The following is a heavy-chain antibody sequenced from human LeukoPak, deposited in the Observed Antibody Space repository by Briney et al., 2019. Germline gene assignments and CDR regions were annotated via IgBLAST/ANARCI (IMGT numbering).Heavy chain of an antibody. V-gene: IGHV3-33*01. CDR3: ARDHSSGWYSDYFDY. J-gene: IGHJ4*02. CDR1: GFIFSNYV. Sequence: GGSLRLSCAASGFIFSNYVMHWVRQAPGKGLDWVALIWYDGSNDYYAGSVKGRFTISRDNSKNTLYLQMSSLRAEDTAVYYCARDHSSGWYSDYFDYWGQGTLVTVSS. D-gene: IGHD6-19*01. CDR2: IWYDGSND.